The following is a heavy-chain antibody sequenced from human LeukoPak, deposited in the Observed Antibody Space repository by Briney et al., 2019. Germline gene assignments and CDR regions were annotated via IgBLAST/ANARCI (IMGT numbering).Heavy chain of an antibody. CDR3: AALGQFDY. V-gene: IGHV3-30*02. CDR2: IGYDGSNK. D-gene: IGHD1-26*01. Sequence: GGSLRLSCAASGFTFSSYGMHWVRQAPGKGLEWVAFIGYDGSNKYYADSVKGRFTISRDNSKNTLYLQMNSLRAEDTAVYYCAALGQFDYWGQGTLVTVSS. CDR1: GFTFSSYG. J-gene: IGHJ4*02.